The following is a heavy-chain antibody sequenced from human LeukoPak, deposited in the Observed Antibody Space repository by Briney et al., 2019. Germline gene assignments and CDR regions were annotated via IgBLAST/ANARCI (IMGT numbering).Heavy chain of an antibody. J-gene: IGHJ4*01. CDR3: ATDPLGGYDFDD. CDR1: GYTLTELS. CDR2: FDPEDGET. Sequence: ASVKVSCKVSGYTLTELSMHWVRQAPGKGLEWMGGFDPEDGETIYAQKFQGRVAMTEDTSTDTAYMELSSLRSEDTAVYYCATDPLGGYDFDDWGQGTLVTVSS. V-gene: IGHV1-24*01. D-gene: IGHD5-12*01.